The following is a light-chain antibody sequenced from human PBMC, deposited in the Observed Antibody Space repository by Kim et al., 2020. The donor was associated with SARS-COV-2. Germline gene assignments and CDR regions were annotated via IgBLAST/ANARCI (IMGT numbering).Light chain of an antibody. CDR1: QSVSTSY. CDR3: HQYDGIPET. CDR2: GAS. V-gene: IGKV3-20*01. J-gene: IGKJ1*01. Sequence: PGERATLSCRASQSVSTSYLAWYQQKPGQAPRLLIYGASRRAIGIPDRFSGSGSGTDFTLTISRLEPEDFAVYYCHQYDGIPETFGQGTKVEIK.